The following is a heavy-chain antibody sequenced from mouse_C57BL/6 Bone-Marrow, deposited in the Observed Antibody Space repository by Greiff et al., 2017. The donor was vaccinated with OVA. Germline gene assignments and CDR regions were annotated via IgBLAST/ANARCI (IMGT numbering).Heavy chain of an antibody. CDR1: GYTFTSYW. Sequence: QVQLQQSGAELVKPGASVKLSCKASGYTFTSYWMHWVKQRPGQGLEWIGMIHPNSGSTNYNEKFKSKATLTVDKSSSTAYMQLSSLTSEDSAVYYCARERLLLRSFAYWGQGTLVTVSA. CDR3: ARERLLLRSFAY. CDR2: IHPNSGST. J-gene: IGHJ3*01. D-gene: IGHD1-1*01. V-gene: IGHV1-64*01.